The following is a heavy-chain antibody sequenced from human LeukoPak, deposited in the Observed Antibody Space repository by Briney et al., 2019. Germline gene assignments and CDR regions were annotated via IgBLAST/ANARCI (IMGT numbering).Heavy chain of an antibody. Sequence: GGSLRLSCAASGLTFSNKNWMTWVRQAPGKGLEWVANIKQDGSEKNYVDSVKGRFTISRDNSKNTLYLQMNSLRAEDTAVYYCARGPSGYHNTGGQGTLVTVSS. CDR1: GLTFSNKNW. V-gene: IGHV3-7*01. CDR2: IKQDGSEK. CDR3: ARGPSGYHNT. J-gene: IGHJ4*02. D-gene: IGHD5-12*01.